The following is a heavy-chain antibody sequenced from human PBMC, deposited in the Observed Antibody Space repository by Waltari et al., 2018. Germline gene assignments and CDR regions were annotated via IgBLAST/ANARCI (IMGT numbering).Heavy chain of an antibody. CDR2: IKRRRGAT. CDR1: RYTFSGYF. J-gene: IGHJ4*02. D-gene: IGHD1-1*01. Sequence: QVQLVQSGAEVKKPGPSVKVSCPASRYTFSGYFMHCLRQAPGHGLEWMGRIKRRRGATEYTQKFQVKVNMTRDTAISTAEMELSSLKTDDTAIYYCARDQLVKANWEFDYWGQGTLVTVSS. V-gene: IGHV1-2*06. CDR3: ARDQLVKANWEFDY.